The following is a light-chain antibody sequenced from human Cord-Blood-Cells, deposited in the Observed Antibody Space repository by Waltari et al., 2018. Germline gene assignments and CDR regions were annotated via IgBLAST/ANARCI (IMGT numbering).Light chain of an antibody. CDR3: QSYDSSVV. CDR2: GNS. CDR1: SSNTGAGYD. Sequence: QSVLTQPPSVSGAPGQRVTISCPGSSSNTGAGYDVHWYQQLPGTAPKLLIYGNSNRPSGVPDRFSGSKSGTSASLAITGLQAEDEADYYCQSYDSSVVFGGGTKLTVL. V-gene: IGLV1-40*01. J-gene: IGLJ2*01.